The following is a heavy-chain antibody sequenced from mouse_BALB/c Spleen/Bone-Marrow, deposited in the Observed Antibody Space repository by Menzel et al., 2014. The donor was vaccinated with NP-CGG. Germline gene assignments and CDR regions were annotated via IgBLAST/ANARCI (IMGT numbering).Heavy chain of an antibody. CDR3: ARLNIPDAMDY. J-gene: IGHJ4*01. CDR1: GDSITSGY. V-gene: IGHV3-8*02. Sequence: EVKLMESGPSLVKPSQTLSLSCSVTGDSITSGYWNWIRKFPGNKLEYMGYISYSGSTYYNPSLKSRISITRDTSKNXYYLQLNSVTTEDTATYYCARLNIPDAMDYWGQGTSVTVSS. CDR2: ISYSGST.